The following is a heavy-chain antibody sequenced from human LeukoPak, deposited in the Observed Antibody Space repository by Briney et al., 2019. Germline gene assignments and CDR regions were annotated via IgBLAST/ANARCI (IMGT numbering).Heavy chain of an antibody. D-gene: IGHD1-1*01. Sequence: ASVKVSCKAFGYTFTSYAMHWVRQAPGQRLEWMGWINAGNGDTKYSQKFQGRVTIARDTSANTAYMELSSLRSEDTAVYYCARDRGGTGDFDYWGQGTLVTVSS. CDR2: INAGNGDT. CDR1: GYTFTSYA. CDR3: ARDRGGTGDFDY. J-gene: IGHJ4*02. V-gene: IGHV1-3*01.